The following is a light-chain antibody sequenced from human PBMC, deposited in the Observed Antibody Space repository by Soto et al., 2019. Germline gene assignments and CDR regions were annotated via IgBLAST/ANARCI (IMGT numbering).Light chain of an antibody. Sequence: MAVTQSPATLSVSPGERATLSCRASQSVSSNLAWYQQKPGQAPRLLIYGASTRATGIPARFSGSGSGTEFPLTISSLPSEDFAVYYCQQYNNWPWTFGQGTKV. CDR3: QQYNNWPWT. CDR1: QSVSSN. V-gene: IGKV3-15*01. J-gene: IGKJ1*01. CDR2: GAS.